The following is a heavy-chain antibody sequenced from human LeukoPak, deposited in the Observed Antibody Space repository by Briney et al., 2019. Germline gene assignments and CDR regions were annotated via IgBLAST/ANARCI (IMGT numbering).Heavy chain of an antibody. D-gene: IGHD3-10*01. V-gene: IGHV4-39*07. CDR3: AAFTYGSGSYDY. CDR2: IHYSGST. Sequence: SETLSLTCTVSGGSISSHDYYWGWIRQPPGKGLEWIGSIHYSGSTYYNLSLKSRVTISVDTSKNQFSLKLSSVTAADTAVYYCAAFTYGSGSYDYWGQGTLVTVSS. CDR1: GGSISSHDYY. J-gene: IGHJ4*02.